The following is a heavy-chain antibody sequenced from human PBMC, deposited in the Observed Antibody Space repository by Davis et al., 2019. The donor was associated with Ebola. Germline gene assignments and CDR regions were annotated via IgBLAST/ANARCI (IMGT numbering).Heavy chain of an antibody. Sequence: SETLSLTCAVSGGSISSSNWWSWIRQPPGKGLEWIGEINHSGSTNYNPSLKSRVTISVDTSKNQFSLKLSSVTAADTAVYYCARLAAAAGTNWFDPWGQGTLVTVFS. V-gene: IGHV4-4*02. CDR3: ARLAAAAGTNWFDP. J-gene: IGHJ5*02. CDR1: GGSISSSNW. CDR2: INHSGST. D-gene: IGHD6-13*01.